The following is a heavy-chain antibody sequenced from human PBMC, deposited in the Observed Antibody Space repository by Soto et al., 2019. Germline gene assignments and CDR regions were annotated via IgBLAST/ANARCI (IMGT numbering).Heavy chain of an antibody. J-gene: IGHJ6*01. CDR3: ARDVEQQLVYYYCGMDV. CDR1: GFTFSSYS. V-gene: IGHV3-21*01. CDR2: ISSSSSYI. Sequence: GGSLRLSCAASGFTFSSYSMNWVRQAPGKGLEWVSSISSSSSYIYYADSVKGRFTISRDNAKNSLYLQMNSLRAEDTAVYYCARDVEQQLVYYYCGMDVWGQGTTVTVSS. D-gene: IGHD6-13*01.